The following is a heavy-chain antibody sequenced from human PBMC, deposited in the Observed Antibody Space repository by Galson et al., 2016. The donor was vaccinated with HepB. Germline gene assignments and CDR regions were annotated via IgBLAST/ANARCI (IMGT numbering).Heavy chain of an antibody. J-gene: IGHJ6*02. Sequence: SETLSLTCAVSGASISGHYWSWIRQPPGKGLEWIGYVHYSGITNYNPSLKSRVSISIDTSKTHFSLRLTSLTVADTAIYYCARDGRAWVGLDVWGQGTLVTVSS. CDR3: ARDGRAWVGLDV. D-gene: IGHD3/OR15-3a*01. V-gene: IGHV4-59*11. CDR1: GASISGHY. CDR2: VHYSGIT.